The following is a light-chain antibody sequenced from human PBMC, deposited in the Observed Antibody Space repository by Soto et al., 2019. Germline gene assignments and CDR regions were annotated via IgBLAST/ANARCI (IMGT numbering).Light chain of an antibody. Sequence: IQMTQSPSTLSASVGDRVTITCRASQSISSYLAWYQQKPGKAPKLLIYAASTLQSGVPSRFSGSGSGTDFTLTISCLQSEDFATYYCQQYYSYPTFGQGTRLEIK. V-gene: IGKV1-8*01. CDR3: QQYYSYPT. CDR1: QSISSY. CDR2: AAS. J-gene: IGKJ5*01.